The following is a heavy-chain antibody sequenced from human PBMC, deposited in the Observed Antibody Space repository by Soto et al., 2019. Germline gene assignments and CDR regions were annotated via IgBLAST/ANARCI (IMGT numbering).Heavy chain of an antibody. Sequence: SGGSLRLSSTASGFTFGDYAMSWFRQAPGKGLEWVGFIRSKAYGGTTEYAASVKGRFTISRDDSKSIAYLQMNSLKTEDTAVYYCTRVSLWLDSHPPGYWGQGTLVTVSS. D-gene: IGHD6-19*01. CDR1: GFTFGDYA. CDR3: TRVSLWLDSHPPGY. V-gene: IGHV3-49*03. CDR2: IRSKAYGGTT. J-gene: IGHJ4*02.